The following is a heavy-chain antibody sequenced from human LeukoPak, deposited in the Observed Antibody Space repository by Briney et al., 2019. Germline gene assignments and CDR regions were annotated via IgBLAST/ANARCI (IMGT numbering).Heavy chain of an antibody. D-gene: IGHD1-26*01. Sequence: SETLSLTFTVSGGSMSTYYWTWIRQPPGNGLEWIGSIYYSGTTYYNPSLKSRVTISVDTSKSQFSLKLSSVTPADTAIYYCARPTVGATRGLDYWGQGTLVTVSS. CDR1: GGSMSTYY. V-gene: IGHV4-39*01. CDR2: IYYSGTT. J-gene: IGHJ4*02. CDR3: ARPTVGATRGLDY.